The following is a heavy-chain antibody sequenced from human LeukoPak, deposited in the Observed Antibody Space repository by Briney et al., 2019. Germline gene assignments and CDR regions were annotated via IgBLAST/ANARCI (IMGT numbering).Heavy chain of an antibody. J-gene: IGHJ5*02. V-gene: IGHV4-61*02. D-gene: IGHD3-10*01. CDR2: IYTSGST. CDR1: GGSISSGSYY. CDR3: ARSYRFGELLYPNWFDP. Sequence: SETLSLTCTVSGGSISSGSYYWSWIRQPAGKGLEWIGRIYTSGSTNYNPSLKSRVTISVDTPKNQFSLKLSSVTAADTAVYYCARSYRFGELLYPNWFDPWGQRTLVTVSS.